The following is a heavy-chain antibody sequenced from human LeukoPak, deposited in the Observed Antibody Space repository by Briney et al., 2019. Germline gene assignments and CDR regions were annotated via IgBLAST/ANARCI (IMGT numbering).Heavy chain of an antibody. D-gene: IGHD2-15*01. CDR2: IDHREST. V-gene: IGHV4-61*01. CDR3: ARDCSGGSCYGAFDI. Sequence: SETLSLTCTVSGGSVTSGTYYWSWIRQPPGKGLEWIGEIDHRESTTYNPSLKSRVTISVDTSKNQFSLKLNSVTAADTAVYYCARDCSGGSCYGAFDIWGQGTMVTVSS. J-gene: IGHJ3*02. CDR1: GGSVTSGTYY.